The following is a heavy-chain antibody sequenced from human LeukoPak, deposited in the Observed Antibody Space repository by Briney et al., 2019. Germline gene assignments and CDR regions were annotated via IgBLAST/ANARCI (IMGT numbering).Heavy chain of an antibody. CDR1: GYSFTSYV. D-gene: IGHD3-22*01. V-gene: IGHV1-18*01. CDR2: ISAYNGNT. Sequence: ASVKVSCKASGYSFTSYVINWVRQAPGQGLEWMGRISAYNGNTNYAQKLQGRVTMTTDTSTSTAYMELRSLRSDDTAVYHCARDYMTYYYDSSGYFYGMDVWGQGTTVTVSS. CDR3: ARDYMTYYYDSSGYFYGMDV. J-gene: IGHJ6*02.